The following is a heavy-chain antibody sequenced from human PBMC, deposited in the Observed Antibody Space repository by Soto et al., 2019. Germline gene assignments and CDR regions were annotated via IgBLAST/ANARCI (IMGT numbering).Heavy chain of an antibody. Sequence: PGGSLRLSCAASGFTFSSFGMHWVRQAPGKGLELVAVISYDGSNKYYADSVKGRFTISRDNSKNTLYLQMNSLRAEDTAVYYCAKDDYGDYDGELYYYYGMDVWGQGTTVTVSS. CDR1: GFTFSSFG. CDR3: AKDDYGDYDGELYYYYGMDV. V-gene: IGHV3-30*18. J-gene: IGHJ6*02. CDR2: ISYDGSNK. D-gene: IGHD4-17*01.